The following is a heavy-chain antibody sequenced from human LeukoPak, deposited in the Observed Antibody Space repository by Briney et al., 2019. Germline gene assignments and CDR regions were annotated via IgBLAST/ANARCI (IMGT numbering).Heavy chain of an antibody. Sequence: GGSLRLSCAASGFIFSDYYVTWIRQTPGKGLEWLSYISDSGSTINYADSVKGRLTISRDNAKKSLFLQMNSLRAEDTAVYYCAIYYDSSGSIDHWGQGTLVTVSS. J-gene: IGHJ4*02. CDR1: GFIFSDYY. D-gene: IGHD3-22*01. CDR2: ISDSGSTI. V-gene: IGHV3-11*01. CDR3: AIYYDSSGSIDH.